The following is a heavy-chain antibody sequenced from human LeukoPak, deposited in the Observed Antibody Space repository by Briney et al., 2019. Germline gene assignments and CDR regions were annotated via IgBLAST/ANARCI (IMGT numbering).Heavy chain of an antibody. CDR1: GGTFSSYA. J-gene: IGHJ4*02. D-gene: IGHD4-23*01. CDR3: ARGHDNSLFDY. CDR2: IIPIFGTA. Sequence: GASVKVSCKASGGTFSSYAISWVRQAPGQGLEWTGGIIPIFGTANYAQKFQGRVTITADESTSTAYMELSSLRSEDTAVYYCARGHDNSLFDYWGQGTLVTVSS. V-gene: IGHV1-69*13.